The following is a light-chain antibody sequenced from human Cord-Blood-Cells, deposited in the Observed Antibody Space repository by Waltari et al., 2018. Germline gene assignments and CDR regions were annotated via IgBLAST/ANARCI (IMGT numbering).Light chain of an antibody. J-gene: IGLJ3*02. V-gene: IGLV1-44*01. CDR3: AAWDDSLNGPV. Sequence: QSVLTQPPSASGTPGQRVTISCSGRSSNLRSNTVNWYQQLPGTAPKLLIYSTNQRPSGVPDRFSGSKSGTSASLAISGLQSEDEADYYCAAWDDSLNGPVFGGGTKLTVL. CDR2: STN. CDR1: SSNLRSNT.